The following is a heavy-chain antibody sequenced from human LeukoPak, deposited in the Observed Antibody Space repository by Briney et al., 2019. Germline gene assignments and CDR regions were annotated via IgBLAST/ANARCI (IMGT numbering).Heavy chain of an antibody. Sequence: GGSLRLSCAASGFTFSSYWMSWVRQAPGKGLEWVANIKQDGSEKYYVDSVKGRFTISRDNAKNSLYLQMNSLRAEDTAVYYCAKHSSSWYFDYWGQGTLVTVSS. J-gene: IGHJ4*02. D-gene: IGHD6-13*01. CDR3: AKHSSSWYFDY. CDR2: IKQDGSEK. V-gene: IGHV3-7*03. CDR1: GFTFSSYW.